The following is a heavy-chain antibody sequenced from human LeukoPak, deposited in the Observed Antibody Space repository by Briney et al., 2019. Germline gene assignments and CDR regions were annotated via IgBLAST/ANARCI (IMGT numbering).Heavy chain of an antibody. CDR3: AKDLRSYYDSSGYYYGSGDAFDI. CDR2: ISGSGGST. CDR1: GFTFSSYA. J-gene: IGHJ3*02. D-gene: IGHD3-22*01. Sequence: GGSLRLSCAASGFTFSSYAMSWVRQAPGKGLEWVSAISGSGGSTYYADSVKGRFTISRDNSKNTLYLQMNSLRAEDTAVYYCAKDLRSYYDSSGYYYGSGDAFDIWGQGTMVTVSS. V-gene: IGHV3-23*01.